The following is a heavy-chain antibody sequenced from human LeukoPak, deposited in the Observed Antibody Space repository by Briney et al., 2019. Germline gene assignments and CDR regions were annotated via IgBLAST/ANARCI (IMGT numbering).Heavy chain of an antibody. V-gene: IGHV3-15*01. Sequence: PGGSLRLSCAASGFTLSNAWMSWVRQAPGKGLEWVGRIKSKTDGGTTDYAAPVKGRFTISRDDSKNTLYLQMNSLKTEDTAVYYCTTHILWFGERYWGQGTLVTVSS. CDR3: TTHILWFGERY. CDR1: GFTLSNAW. CDR2: IKSKTDGGTT. D-gene: IGHD3-10*01. J-gene: IGHJ4*02.